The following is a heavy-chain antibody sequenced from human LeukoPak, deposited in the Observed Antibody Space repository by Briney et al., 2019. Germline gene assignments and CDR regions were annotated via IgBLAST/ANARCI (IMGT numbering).Heavy chain of an antibody. CDR2: IRKDGSDK. V-gene: IGHV3-30*02. Sequence: PGGSLRLSCGPSGFTFSRYGMHGVRQAPGKGLEWVTYIRKDGSDKYYADSVKGRFTISRDSSKNMVYLQMTSLRAEDTALYYCAKDSNWAFDYWGQGTLVSVSS. J-gene: IGHJ4*02. CDR3: AKDSNWAFDY. CDR1: GFTFSRYG. D-gene: IGHD7-27*01.